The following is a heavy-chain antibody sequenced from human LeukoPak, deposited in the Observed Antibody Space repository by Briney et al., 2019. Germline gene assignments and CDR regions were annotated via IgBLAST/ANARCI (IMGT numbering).Heavy chain of an antibody. CDR3: ARDPVSIGSRMNSDY. CDR1: GFAFSSYA. Sequence: PGGSLRLSCAASGFAFSSYAMHWVRQAPGKGLEWVALISNDGNNKYHADSVKGRFTISRDNSQKSLYLQMNSLRPEDTALYYCARDPVSIGSRMNSDYWGQGTLVTVSS. CDR2: ISNDGNNK. V-gene: IGHV3-30-3*01. D-gene: IGHD3-10*01. J-gene: IGHJ4*02.